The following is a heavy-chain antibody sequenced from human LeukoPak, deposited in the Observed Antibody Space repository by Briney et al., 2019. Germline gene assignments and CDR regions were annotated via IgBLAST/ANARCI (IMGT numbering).Heavy chain of an antibody. D-gene: IGHD6-13*01. Sequence: SETLSLTCTVSGGSISSSTYYWGWIRQPPGKGLEWIGSIYYSGSTYYNPSLKSRVTISVDTSKNQFSLKLSSVTAADTAVYYCARDAISGASAAWVVRYFDLWGRGTLVTVSS. V-gene: IGHV4-39*07. J-gene: IGHJ2*01. CDR1: GGSISSSTYY. CDR2: IYYSGST. CDR3: ARDAISGASAAWVVRYFDL.